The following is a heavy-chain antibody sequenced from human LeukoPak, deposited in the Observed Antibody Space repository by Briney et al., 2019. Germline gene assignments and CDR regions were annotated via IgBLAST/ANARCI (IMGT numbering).Heavy chain of an antibody. CDR3: AKDLGVPAATNAFDI. CDR1: GFTFSSYG. V-gene: IGHV3-30*18. D-gene: IGHD2-2*01. Sequence: GGSLRLSCAASGFTFSSYGMHWVRQAPGKGLEWVAVISYDGSNKYYADSVKGRFTIPRDNSKNTLYLQMNSLRAEDTAVYYCAKDLGVPAATNAFDIWGQGTMVTVSS. J-gene: IGHJ3*02. CDR2: ISYDGSNK.